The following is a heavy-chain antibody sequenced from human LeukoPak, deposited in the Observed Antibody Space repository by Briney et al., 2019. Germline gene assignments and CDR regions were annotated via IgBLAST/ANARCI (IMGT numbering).Heavy chain of an antibody. V-gene: IGHV3-66*01. CDR2: IYSGDNT. D-gene: IGHD6-19*01. Sequence: GGSLRLSCAASGFTVSSNYMSWVRQAPGKGLEWVSVIYSGDNTYYADSVTCRFTISRDISKNTLYLQMNSLRAEDTAVYYCAVVDNSGWYCHDYWGQGTLVTVSS. J-gene: IGHJ4*02. CDR3: AVVDNSGWYCHDY. CDR1: GFTVSSNY.